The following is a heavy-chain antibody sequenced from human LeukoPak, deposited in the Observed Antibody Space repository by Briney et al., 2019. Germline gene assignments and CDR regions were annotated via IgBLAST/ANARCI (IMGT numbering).Heavy chain of an antibody. CDR1: GFTFSSYA. J-gene: IGHJ4*02. D-gene: IGHD3-22*01. Sequence: GGSLRLSCAASGFTFSSYAMSWVRQAPGKGLEWVSAISGSGGSTYYADSVKGRFIISRDNSKNTLYLQMNSLRAEDTAVYYCARSPRYYYDSSGYSQYYFDYWGQGTLVTVSS. CDR2: ISGSGGST. V-gene: IGHV3-23*01. CDR3: ARSPRYYYDSSGYSQYYFDY.